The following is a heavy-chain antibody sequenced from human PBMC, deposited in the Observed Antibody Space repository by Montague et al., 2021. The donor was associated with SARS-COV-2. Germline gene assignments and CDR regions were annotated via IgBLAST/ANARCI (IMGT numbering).Heavy chain of an antibody. V-gene: IGHV4-39*07. D-gene: IGHD6-13*01. CDR2: IYYSGST. J-gene: IGHJ6*02. Sequence: SETLSLTCTVSVGSISSSSYYWGWIRQPPGKGLEWIGSIYYSGSTYYNPSLKSRVTISVDTSKNQFSLKLSSVTAADTAVYYCARVGRQQLVWLSGMDFWGQGTTVTVSS. CDR1: VGSISSSSYY. CDR3: ARVGRQQLVWLSGMDF.